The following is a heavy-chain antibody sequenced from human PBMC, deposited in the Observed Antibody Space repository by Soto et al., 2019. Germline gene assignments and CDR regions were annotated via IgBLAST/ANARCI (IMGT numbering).Heavy chain of an antibody. J-gene: IGHJ4*02. CDR3: ARARLGVSYYFDY. CDR1: GWPFSVFY. D-gene: IGHD3-16*01. CDR2: FNHSGST. Sequence: SDPLSLTFTLFGWPFSVFYWSRIRQPPGKGLEWFGEFNHSGSTNYNPSLKSRVTISVDSSKNQFSLKLSSVTAADTAVYYCARARLGVSYYFDYWGQG. V-gene: IGHV4-34*01.